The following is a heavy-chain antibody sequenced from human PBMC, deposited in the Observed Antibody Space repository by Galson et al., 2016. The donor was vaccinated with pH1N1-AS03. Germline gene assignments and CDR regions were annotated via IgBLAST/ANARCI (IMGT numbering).Heavy chain of an antibody. CDR2: ISPYNGKT. CDR1: GYTFPNFG. J-gene: IGHJ5*02. Sequence: SVKVSCKASGYTFPNFGMSWVRQAPGQGLEWMGWISPYNGKTQYAQRLEGRVTMTNDTSTNTSYLELRSLTYDDTAVYYCARAAPFDPWGHGTLVIVSS. V-gene: IGHV1-18*04. D-gene: IGHD2-15*01. CDR3: ARAAPFDP.